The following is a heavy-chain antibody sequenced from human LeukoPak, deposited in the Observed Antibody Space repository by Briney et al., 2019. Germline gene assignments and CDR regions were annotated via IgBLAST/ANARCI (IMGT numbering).Heavy chain of an antibody. CDR2: IYYSGST. D-gene: IGHD6-19*01. Sequence: PSETLSLTCTVSGGSISSSGYYWSWIRQHPGKGLEWIGYIYYSGSTYYNPSLKSRVTISVDTSKNQFSLKLSSVTAADTAVYYCARRYSSGWLQWYYFDYWGQGTLVTVSS. V-gene: IGHV4-31*03. CDR3: ARRYSSGWLQWYYFDY. J-gene: IGHJ4*02. CDR1: GGSISSSGYY.